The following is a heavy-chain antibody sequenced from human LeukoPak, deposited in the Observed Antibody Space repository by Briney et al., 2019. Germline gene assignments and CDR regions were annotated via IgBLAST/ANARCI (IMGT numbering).Heavy chain of an antibody. J-gene: IGHJ4*02. D-gene: IGHD2-2*01. CDR3: ARGGSSTRTGGYYFDY. CDR1: GYTFTGYY. CDR2: INPNSGGT. Sequence: ASVKVSCKASGYTFTGYYMHWVRQAPGQGLEWMGRINPNSGGTNYAQKFQGRVTMTRDTSISTAYMELSSLRSEDTAVYYCARGGSSTRTGGYYFDYWGQGTLVTVSS. V-gene: IGHV1-2*06.